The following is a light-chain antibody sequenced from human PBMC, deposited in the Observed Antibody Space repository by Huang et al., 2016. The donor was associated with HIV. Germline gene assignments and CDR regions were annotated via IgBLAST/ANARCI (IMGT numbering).Light chain of an antibody. CDR1: QSVSTY. CDR3: QQSYSTPFYT. CDR2: AAS. J-gene: IGKJ2*01. Sequence: DILMTQSPSSLSASVGDRVTITCRASQSVSTYLNWYQQKPGKAPKLLIYAASSLQSWVTSRFSGSGSGTEFTLTISSLQPDDFATYYCQQSYSTPFYTFGQGTKLEIK. V-gene: IGKV1-39*01.